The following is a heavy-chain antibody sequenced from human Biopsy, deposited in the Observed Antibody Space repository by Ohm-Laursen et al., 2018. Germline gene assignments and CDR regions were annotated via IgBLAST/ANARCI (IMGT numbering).Heavy chain of an antibody. CDR1: EGTFSNYG. V-gene: IGHV1-69*06. CDR3: ATKLTGYFHH. D-gene: IGHD3-9*01. J-gene: IGHJ1*01. Sequence: ASVTVSCKSPEGTFSNYGVNWVRQAPGQGLEWLGGNIPILGTGNYAQKFQDRVTVAADTSTSTATMELRSLRSDDTAVYYCATKLTGYFHHWGQGTLVIVSS. CDR2: NIPILGTG.